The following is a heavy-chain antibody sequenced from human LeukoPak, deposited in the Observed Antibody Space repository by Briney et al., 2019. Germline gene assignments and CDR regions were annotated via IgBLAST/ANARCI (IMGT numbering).Heavy chain of an antibody. Sequence: NPSETLSLTCAVYGGSFSGYYWSWIRQPPGKGLEWIGEINHSGSTNYNPSLKSRVTISVDTSKNQFSLKLSSVTAADTAVYYCARWGAWIQLWSTDYWGQGTLDTVSS. J-gene: IGHJ4*02. V-gene: IGHV4-34*01. CDR2: INHSGST. D-gene: IGHD5-18*01. CDR3: ARWGAWIQLWSTDY. CDR1: GGSFSGYY.